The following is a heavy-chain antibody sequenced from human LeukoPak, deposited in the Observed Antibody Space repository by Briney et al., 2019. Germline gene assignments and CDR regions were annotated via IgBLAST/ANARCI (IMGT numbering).Heavy chain of an antibody. CDR3: AREYSSSPLRGSGKFDY. CDR2: IYYSGST. CDR1: GGSISSSSYY. D-gene: IGHD6-6*01. V-gene: IGHV4-39*07. J-gene: IGHJ4*02. Sequence: SETLSLTCTVSGGSISSSSYYWGWIRQPPGKGLEWIGSIYYSGSTYYNPPLKSRVTISVDTSKNQFSLKLSSVTAADTAVYYCAREYSSSPLRGSGKFDYWGQGTLVTVSS.